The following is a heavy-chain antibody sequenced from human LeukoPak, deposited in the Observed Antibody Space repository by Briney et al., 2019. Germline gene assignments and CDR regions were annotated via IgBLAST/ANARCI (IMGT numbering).Heavy chain of an antibody. CDR3: ASFIEYTSSDALDI. D-gene: IGHD6-6*01. CDR2: ISSSSSTI. Sequence: GGSLRLSCAASGFTFSSYSMNWVRQAPGKGLEWVSYISSSSSTIYYADSVKGRFTISRDNAKNSLYLQMNSLRAEDTAVYYCASFIEYTSSDALDIWGQGTMVTVSS. CDR1: GFTFSSYS. V-gene: IGHV3-48*01. J-gene: IGHJ3*02.